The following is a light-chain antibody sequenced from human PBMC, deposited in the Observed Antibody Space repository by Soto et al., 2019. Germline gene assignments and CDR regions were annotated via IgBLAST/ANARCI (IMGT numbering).Light chain of an antibody. V-gene: IGKV3-20*01. J-gene: IGKJ1*01. CDR2: DAS. CDR3: QQYGSSPT. Sequence: TVLTQSPGTLSLSPGERATLSCRASQTVSSSYLAWYQQKPGQAPRLLIYDASSRATGIPDRFSGSGSGTDSPLTISRLEPEDFAVYYCQQYGSSPTFGQGTKVEIK. CDR1: QTVSSSY.